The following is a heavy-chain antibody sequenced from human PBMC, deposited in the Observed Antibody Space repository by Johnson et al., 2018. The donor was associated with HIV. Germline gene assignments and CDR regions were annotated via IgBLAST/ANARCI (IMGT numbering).Heavy chain of an antibody. CDR3: AKGGEVWYGAFDF. CDR2: IYNDGSRT. J-gene: IGHJ3*01. CDR1: GFTFDDYG. V-gene: IGHV3-20*04. D-gene: IGHD6-13*01. Sequence: VQLVESRGGVVRPGGSLRLSCAASGFTFDDYGMSWVRQAPGKGPVWVARIYNDGSRTTYADSVRGRFTISRDNSKNTLYLQMNNLRAEDTAVYYCAKGGEVWYGAFDFWGQGTMAIVSS.